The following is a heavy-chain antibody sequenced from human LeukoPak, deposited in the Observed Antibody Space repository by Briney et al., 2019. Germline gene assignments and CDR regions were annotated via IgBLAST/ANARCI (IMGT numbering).Heavy chain of an antibody. V-gene: IGHV1-18*01. Sequence: ASVKVSCKASGYTFTSYGISWVRQAPGQGLEWMGWISGYNGNTNYAQRLQGRVTMTTATSTSTAYMELRSLRSDDTAVYYCAREGGYATDAPEDNFDYWGQGTLVTVSS. CDR3: AREGGYATDAPEDNFDY. J-gene: IGHJ4*02. CDR1: GYTFTSYG. D-gene: IGHD5-12*01. CDR2: ISGYNGNT.